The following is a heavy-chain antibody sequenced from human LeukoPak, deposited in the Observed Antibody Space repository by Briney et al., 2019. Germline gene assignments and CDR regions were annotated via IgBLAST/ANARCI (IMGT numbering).Heavy chain of an antibody. J-gene: IGHJ4*01. V-gene: IGHV4-59*08. D-gene: IGHD5-12*01. CDR1: GGSIGSFY. CDR3: ARQNGAYTGYDSFDY. Sequence: SETLSLTCTVSGGSIGSFYWSWIRQPPGKTLEWFANVFDSGSTNYNPSLTSRVTVSVDTSKNQFSLRLSSVTVSDTAVYYCARQNGAYTGYDSFDYWGQGTLLTVSS. CDR2: VFDSGST.